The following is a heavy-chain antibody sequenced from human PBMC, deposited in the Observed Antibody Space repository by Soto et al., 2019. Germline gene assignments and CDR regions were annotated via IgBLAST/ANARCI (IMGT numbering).Heavy chain of an antibody. J-gene: IGHJ5*02. CDR1: GYTFTGYY. Sequence: QVQLVQSGAEVKKPGASVKVSCKASGYTFTGYYMHWVRQAPGQGLEWMGWINPNSGGTNYAQKFQGRVTMTRDTSISTAYMELRRLRSDDTAVYYCARDPESITIFGVVIPSWFDPWGQGTLVTVSS. V-gene: IGHV1-2*02. CDR2: INPNSGGT. D-gene: IGHD3-3*01. CDR3: ARDPESITIFGVVIPSWFDP.